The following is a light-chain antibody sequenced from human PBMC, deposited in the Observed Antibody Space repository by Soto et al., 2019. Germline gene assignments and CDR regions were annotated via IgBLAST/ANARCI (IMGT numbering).Light chain of an antibody. Sequence: LVLTQSPSTLSLCPGEKATLSCRASQTVTRTYFAWYQQRPGQPPRLLTYNALTRATGIPARFSGSGSETDFTLTISRLEPEDSAVYFCQHYGYPQWTFGQGTEVDI. J-gene: IGKJ1*01. V-gene: IGKV3-20*01. CDR3: QHYGYPQWT. CDR2: NAL. CDR1: QTVTRTY.